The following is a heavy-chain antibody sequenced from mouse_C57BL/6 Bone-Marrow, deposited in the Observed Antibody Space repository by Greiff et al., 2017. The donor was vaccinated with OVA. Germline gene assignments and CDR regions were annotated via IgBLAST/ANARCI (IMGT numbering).Heavy chain of an antibody. V-gene: IGHV5-16*01. J-gene: IGHJ2*01. CDR3: ASYYGSSYDLFFDY. D-gene: IGHD1-1*01. Sequence: EVKLMESEGGLVQPGSSMKLSCTASGFTFSDYYMAWVRQVPEKGLEWVANINYDGSSTYYLDSLKSRFIISRDNAKNILYLQMSSLKSEDTATYYCASYYGSSYDLFFDYWGQGTTLTVSS. CDR1: GFTFSDYY. CDR2: INYDGSST.